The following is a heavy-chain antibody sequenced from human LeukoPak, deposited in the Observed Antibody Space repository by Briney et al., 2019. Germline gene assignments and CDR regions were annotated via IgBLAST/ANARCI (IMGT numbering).Heavy chain of an antibody. CDR2: ISRSGSAI. CDR1: GFTFSSYE. Sequence: GGSLRLSCAASGFTFSSYEMNWVRQAPGKGLEWVSYISRSGSAIYYADSEKGRFTISRDNAKNSLYLQMNSLRAEDTAVYYCARDGYSYGLFDNWGQGTLVTVSS. D-gene: IGHD5-18*01. J-gene: IGHJ4*02. V-gene: IGHV3-48*03. CDR3: ARDGYSYGLFDN.